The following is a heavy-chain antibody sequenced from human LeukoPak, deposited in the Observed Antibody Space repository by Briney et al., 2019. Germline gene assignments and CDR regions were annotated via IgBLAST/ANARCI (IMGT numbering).Heavy chain of an antibody. Sequence: ASVKVSCKASGYTLTDSYLHWVRQAPGQGLEWMGWINPNSGGTNYAQKFQARVTMTRDTSISTAYMEVSRLRSDDTAVYYCARAYCGGDCYTASDIWGQGTMVTVSS. V-gene: IGHV1-2*02. CDR3: ARAYCGGDCYTASDI. CDR1: GYTLTDSY. D-gene: IGHD2-21*02. J-gene: IGHJ3*02. CDR2: INPNSGGT.